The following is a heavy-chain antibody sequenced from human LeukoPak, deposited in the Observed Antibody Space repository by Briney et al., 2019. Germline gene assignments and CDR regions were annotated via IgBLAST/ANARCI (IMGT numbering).Heavy chain of an antibody. Sequence: ASVKVSCKASGGTFSSYAISWVRQAPGQGLEWMGGIIPIFGTANYAQKFQGRVTITTDGSTSTAYMELSSLRSEDTAVYYCANLRGGGYSYGLGPFDYWGQGTLVTVSS. V-gene: IGHV1-69*05. CDR3: ANLRGGGYSYGLGPFDY. CDR2: IIPIFGTA. D-gene: IGHD5-18*01. J-gene: IGHJ4*02. CDR1: GGTFSSYA.